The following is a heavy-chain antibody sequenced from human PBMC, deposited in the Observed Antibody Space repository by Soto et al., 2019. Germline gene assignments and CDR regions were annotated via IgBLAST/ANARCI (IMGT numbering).Heavy chain of an antibody. D-gene: IGHD1-26*01. V-gene: IGHV1-3*01. Sequence: ASVKVSCKASGYTYISYSMHWVRQAPGQRLEWMGWINVGNGNTKYSQNLQGRVTIYQDTSASTAYMELSSLTSEDTAVYYCAREKWARGSRRLDPWGQGTLVTVS. CDR1: GYTYISYS. CDR3: AREKWARGSRRLDP. CDR2: INVGNGNT. J-gene: IGHJ5*02.